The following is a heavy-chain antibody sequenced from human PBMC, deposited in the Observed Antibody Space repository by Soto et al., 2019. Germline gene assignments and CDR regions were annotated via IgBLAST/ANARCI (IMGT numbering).Heavy chain of an antibody. J-gene: IGHJ4*02. D-gene: IGHD6-19*01. V-gene: IGHV3-48*02. CDR2: ITSDTATI. CDR3: ARSVAGHFDY. CDR1: GFTFNIYS. Sequence: EVQLVESGGGLVQPGGSLRLSCAASGFTFNIYSMNWVHQAPGKGLEWVSYITSDTATIHYADSVRGRFTISRDNAENSLFLQMNSLRDEDTAAYYCARSVAGHFDYWGQGALVTVSS.